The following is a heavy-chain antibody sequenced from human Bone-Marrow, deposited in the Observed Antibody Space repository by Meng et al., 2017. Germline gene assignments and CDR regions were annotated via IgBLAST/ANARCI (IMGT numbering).Heavy chain of an antibody. CDR2: IYYSGST. J-gene: IGHJ4*02. CDR1: SGSINSYF. CDR3: ARWAPSSRTFDY. V-gene: IGHV4-59*06. D-gene: IGHD6-13*01. Sequence: QVQLQESGPGLVKPSETLSLTCTVSSGSINSYFWSWIRQPPGKGPEWIGYIYYSGSTYYNPSLKSLVTISVDTSKNQFSLKLGSVTAADTAVYYCARWAPSSRTFDYWGQGTLVTVSS.